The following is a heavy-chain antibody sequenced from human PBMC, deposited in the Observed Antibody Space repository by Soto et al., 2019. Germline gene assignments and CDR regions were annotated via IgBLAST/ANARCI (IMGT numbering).Heavy chain of an antibody. V-gene: IGHV4-38-2*01. D-gene: IGHD3-22*01. CDR3: ASGGSGSSGPKFGYFDY. J-gene: IGHJ4*01. CDR1: GYSISSGYY. Sequence: SETLSLTCAVSGYSISSGYYWGWIRQPPGKGLEWIGSIYHSGSTYYNPSLKSRVTISVDTSKNQFSLKLSSVTAADTAVYYCASGGSGSSGPKFGYFDYWGHGTLVTV. CDR2: IYHSGST.